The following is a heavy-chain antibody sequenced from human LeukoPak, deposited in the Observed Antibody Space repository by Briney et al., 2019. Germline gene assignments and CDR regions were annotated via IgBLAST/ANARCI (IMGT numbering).Heavy chain of an antibody. Sequence: GGSLRLSCAASGFSFSSYWMRWVRQAPGKGLMWVSRANNDGSETVYPDSVKGRFTISRDNTKKTLYLQMNSLRVEDTAIYYCARGPVGLSALDAWGQGILVTVSP. CDR2: ANNDGSET. J-gene: IGHJ5*02. V-gene: IGHV3-74*01. D-gene: IGHD3-16*01. CDR1: GFSFSSYW. CDR3: ARGPVGLSALDA.